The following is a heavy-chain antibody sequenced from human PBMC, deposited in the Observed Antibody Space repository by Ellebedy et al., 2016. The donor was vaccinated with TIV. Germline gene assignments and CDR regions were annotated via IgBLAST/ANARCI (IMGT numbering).Heavy chain of an antibody. V-gene: IGHV4-61*01. Sequence: SETLSLTCTVSGYSISSGYYWGWIRQPPGKGLEWIGYIYYSGSTNYNPSLKSRVTISVDTSKNQFSLKLSSVTAADTAVYYCARATKDSGTYGSGSYYPYYFDYWGQGTLVTVSS. CDR2: IYYSGST. CDR1: GYSISSGYY. J-gene: IGHJ4*02. D-gene: IGHD3-10*01. CDR3: ARATKDSGTYGSGSYYPYYFDY.